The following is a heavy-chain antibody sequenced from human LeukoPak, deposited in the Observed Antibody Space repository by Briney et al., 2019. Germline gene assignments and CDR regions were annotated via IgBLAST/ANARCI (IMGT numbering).Heavy chain of an antibody. J-gene: IGHJ5*02. V-gene: IGHV4-61*02. Sequence: SQTLSLTCTVSGGSISSGSYYWSWIRQPAGKVLEWIGRIYTSGSTNYNPSLKSRVTISVDTSKNQFSLKLSSVTAADTAVYYCAGSPLSGYGSGWSRQSGWFDPWGQGTLVTVSS. CDR1: GGSISSGSYY. D-gene: IGHD6-19*01. CDR2: IYTSGST. CDR3: AGSPLSGYGSGWSRQSGWFDP.